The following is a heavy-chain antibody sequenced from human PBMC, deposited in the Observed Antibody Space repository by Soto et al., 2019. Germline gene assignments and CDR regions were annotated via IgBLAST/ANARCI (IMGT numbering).Heavy chain of an antibody. CDR3: TTEGGDYGYYYYMDV. D-gene: IGHD4-17*01. CDR2: IKSKTDGGTT. V-gene: IGHV3-15*01. Sequence: EVQLVESGGGLVKPGGSLRLSCAASGFTFSNAWMSWVRQAPGKGLEWVGRIKSKTDGGTTDYAAPVKGRFTISRDDSKNTLYLKMNSLKTEDTALYYWTTEGGDYGYYYYMDVWGKGTTVTVSS. J-gene: IGHJ6*03. CDR1: GFTFSNAW.